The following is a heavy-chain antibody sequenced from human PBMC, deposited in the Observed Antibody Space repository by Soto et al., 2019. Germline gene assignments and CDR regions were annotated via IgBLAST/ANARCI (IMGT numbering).Heavy chain of an antibody. D-gene: IGHD1-1*01. J-gene: IGHJ6*02. CDR1: GGSISSGGYY. CDR2: IYYSGST. Sequence: SETLSLTCTVSGGSISSGGYYWSWIRQHPGKGLEWIGYIYYSGSTYYNPSLKSRVTISVDTSKNQFSLKLSSVTAADTAVYYCARGAGTQQVADRNYGMDVWGQGTTVTVSS. V-gene: IGHV4-30-4*08. CDR3: ARGAGTQQVADRNYGMDV.